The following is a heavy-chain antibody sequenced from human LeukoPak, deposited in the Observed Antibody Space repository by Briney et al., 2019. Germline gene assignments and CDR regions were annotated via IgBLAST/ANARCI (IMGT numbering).Heavy chain of an antibody. D-gene: IGHD3-10*01. Sequence: GGSLRLSCAASGFTFSTHGMHWVRQAPGKGLEWVAFIRYDGINKYYADSVKGRFTVSRDSFKNTLYLQMNSLRPEDTAVYYCAKEGDYYGSGSYRDGFDIWGQGTRATVSS. CDR3: AKEGDYYGSGSYRDGFDI. V-gene: IGHV3-30*02. CDR2: IRYDGINK. CDR1: GFTFSTHG. J-gene: IGHJ3*02.